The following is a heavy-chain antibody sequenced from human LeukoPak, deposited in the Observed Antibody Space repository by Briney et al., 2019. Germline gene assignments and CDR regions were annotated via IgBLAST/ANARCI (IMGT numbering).Heavy chain of an antibody. J-gene: IGHJ4*02. CDR3: AKDLNYGELVDS. CDR2: IRSDGNKK. CDR1: VFTFSSYG. V-gene: IGHV3-30*02. Sequence: GGSLRLSCAASVFTFSSYGMYWVRQAPGKGLEWVAFIRSDGNKKYYADSVKGRFTISRDNSRNTLYLQMNSLRTEDTAVYYCAKDLNYGELVDSWGKGTLVTVSS. D-gene: IGHD4-17*01.